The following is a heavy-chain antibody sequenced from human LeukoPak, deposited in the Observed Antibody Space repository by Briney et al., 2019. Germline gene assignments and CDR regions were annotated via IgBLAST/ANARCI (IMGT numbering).Heavy chain of an antibody. CDR1: GGSISSTNW. Sequence: PSETLSLTCAVSGGSISSTNWWSWVRQPPVKGLEWIGEIYRSGTTNYKPSLKSRVTISLDKSRNHFSLKLTSVTAADSAVYYCARRSPYSTGWSSYFDYWGQGALVTVSS. V-gene: IGHV4-4*02. J-gene: IGHJ4*02. D-gene: IGHD6-19*01. CDR3: ARRSPYSTGWSSYFDY. CDR2: IYRSGTT.